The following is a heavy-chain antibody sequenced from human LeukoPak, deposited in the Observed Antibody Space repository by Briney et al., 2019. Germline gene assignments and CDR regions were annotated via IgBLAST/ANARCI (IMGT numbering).Heavy chain of an antibody. CDR1: GGSISSSSYY. V-gene: IGHV4-39*07. CDR2: IYYSGST. D-gene: IGHD6-13*01. CDR3: ARHKEQQLDEYNWFDP. J-gene: IGHJ5*02. Sequence: SETLSLTCTVSGGSISSSSYYWGWIRQPPGKGLEWIGSIYYSGSTYYNPSLKSRVTISVDTSKNQFSLKLSSVTAADTAVYYCARHKEQQLDEYNWFDPWGQGTLVTVSS.